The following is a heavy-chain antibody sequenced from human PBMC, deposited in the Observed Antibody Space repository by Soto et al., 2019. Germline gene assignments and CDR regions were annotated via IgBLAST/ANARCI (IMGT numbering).Heavy chain of an antibody. CDR2: IYYSGST. CDR1: GGSISSGGYY. V-gene: IGHV4-31*03. J-gene: IGHJ4*02. D-gene: IGHD3-22*01. Sequence: HVQLQESGPGLVKPSQTLSLTCTVSGGSISSGGYYWSWIRQHPGKGLEWIGYIYYSGSTYYNPSLKSRVTIAVDTSKNQFSLKLNSVTAADTAVYYCARDDYDSSGLGGVYWGQGTLVTVSS. CDR3: ARDDYDSSGLGGVY.